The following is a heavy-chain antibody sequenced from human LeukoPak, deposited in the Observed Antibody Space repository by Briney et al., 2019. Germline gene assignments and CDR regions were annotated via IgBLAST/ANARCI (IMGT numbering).Heavy chain of an antibody. D-gene: IGHD3-16*02. J-gene: IGHJ6*02. V-gene: IGHV1-18*01. CDR3: ARTLLITFGGVIAYYYYGMDV. CDR2: ISAYNGNT. CDR1: GYTFTSYG. Sequence: GASVKVSCKASGYTFTSYGISWVRQAPGQGLEWMGWISAYNGNTNYAQKLQGRVTMTTDTSTSTAYMELRSLRSDDTAVYYCARTLLITFGGVIAYYYYGMDVWGQGTTATVSS.